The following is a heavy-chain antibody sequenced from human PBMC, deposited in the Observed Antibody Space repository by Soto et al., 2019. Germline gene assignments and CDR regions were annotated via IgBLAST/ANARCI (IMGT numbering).Heavy chain of an antibody. CDR2: ISSSSSYI. D-gene: IGHD5-18*01. CDR1: GFTFSSYS. J-gene: IGHJ6*02. CDR3: ARGQLWFSSYYYYGMGV. V-gene: IGHV3-21*01. Sequence: GGSLRLSCAASGFTFSSYSMNWVRQAPGKGLEWVSSISSSSSYIYYADSVKGRFTISRDNAKNSLYLQMNSLRAEDTAVYYCARGQLWFSSYYYYGMGVWGQGTTVTVSS.